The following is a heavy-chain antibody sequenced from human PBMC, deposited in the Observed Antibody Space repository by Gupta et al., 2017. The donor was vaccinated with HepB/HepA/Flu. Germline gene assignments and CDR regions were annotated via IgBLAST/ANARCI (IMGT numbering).Heavy chain of an antibody. D-gene: IGHD5-24*01. CDR1: GGSFSGYY. V-gene: IGHV4-34*01. CDR2: INHSGST. J-gene: IGHJ4*01. CDR3: ARGRPSKGGQKSSNYDD. Sequence: QVQLQQWGAGLLKPSETLSLTCAVYGGSFSGYYWSWIRQPPGKGLEGIGEINHSGSTNYNTYRNRRFTISVETSKKHGSRKWISVTAAEKDVEECARGRPSKGGQKSSNYDDGCHGTMVTVYS.